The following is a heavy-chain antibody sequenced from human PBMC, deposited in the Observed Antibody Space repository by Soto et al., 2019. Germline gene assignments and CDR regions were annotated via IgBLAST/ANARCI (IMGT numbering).Heavy chain of an antibody. J-gene: IGHJ4*02. CDR3: ARTPYYDSRPFDY. Sequence: QVQLQQWGAGLLKPSETLSLTCSVYGGSFSGYYWRWIRQPPGKGLEWIGEINHSGSTNYNPCLTSRVTISVDTSKNQFSLKLSSVTAADTAVYYCARTPYYDSRPFDYWGQGTLVTVSS. V-gene: IGHV4-34*01. CDR1: GGSFSGYY. D-gene: IGHD3-22*01. CDR2: INHSGST.